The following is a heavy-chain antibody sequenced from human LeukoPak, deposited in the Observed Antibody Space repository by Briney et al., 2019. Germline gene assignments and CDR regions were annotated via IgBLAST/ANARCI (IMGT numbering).Heavy chain of an antibody. CDR1: GFTFSDHA. V-gene: IGHV3-30*04. Sequence: GGSPRLSCAATGFTFSDHAVHWVRQAPGKGLEWVAVISHDGFNQKYADSVKGRFTVSRDNSENMQFLQMNALRPEDTAVYYCARDGAARLLRYYYYMDVWGKGTTVTVS. D-gene: IGHD6-6*01. CDR2: ISHDGFNQ. CDR3: ARDGAARLLRYYYYMDV. J-gene: IGHJ6*03.